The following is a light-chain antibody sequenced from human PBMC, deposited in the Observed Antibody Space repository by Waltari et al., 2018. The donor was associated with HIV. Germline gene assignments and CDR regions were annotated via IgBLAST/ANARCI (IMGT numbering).Light chain of an antibody. J-gene: IGLJ1*01. Sequence: QSVLTQPPSASEPPGQRVTISCSGSRSHIGSNSVSCYRHPPGTAPKLLIYRNNQRPSGVPDRFSGSKSGTSASLAISGLRSEDEADYYCAAWGDSLTSYVFGTGTKVTVL. CDR1: RSHIGSNS. V-gene: IGLV1-47*01. CDR3: AAWGDSLTSYV. CDR2: RNN.